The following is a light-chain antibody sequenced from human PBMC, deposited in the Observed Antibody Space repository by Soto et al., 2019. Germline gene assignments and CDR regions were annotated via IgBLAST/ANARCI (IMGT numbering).Light chain of an antibody. CDR3: QQYGSSPT. J-gene: IGKJ1*01. Sequence: EIVLTQSPGTLSLSPGERATLSCRSSQSVSSSSLAWYQQKPGQAPRFLIYDVSSRTTGIPDRFSGGGSGTDFTLTISRLEPEVFAFYYCQQYGSSPTFGQGTKVEIK. CDR1: QSVSSSS. CDR2: DVS. V-gene: IGKV3-20*01.